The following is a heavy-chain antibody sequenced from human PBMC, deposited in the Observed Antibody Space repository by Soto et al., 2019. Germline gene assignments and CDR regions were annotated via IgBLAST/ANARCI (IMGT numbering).Heavy chain of an antibody. V-gene: IGHV3-30-3*01. CDR1: GFTFSSYA. CDR3: ARDRALYGGNSISGVDY. CDR2: ISYDGSNK. Sequence: GGSLRLSCAASGFTFSSYAMHWVRQAPGKGLEWVAVISYDGSNKYYADSVKGRFTISRDNSKNTLYLQMNSLRAEDTAVYYCARDRALYGGNSISGVDYWGQGTLVTVSS. J-gene: IGHJ4*02. D-gene: IGHD2-21*02.